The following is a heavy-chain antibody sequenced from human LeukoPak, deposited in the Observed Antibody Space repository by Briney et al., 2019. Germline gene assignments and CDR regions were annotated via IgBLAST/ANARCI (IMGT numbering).Heavy chain of an antibody. D-gene: IGHD3-3*01. Sequence: RAGGSLRLSCVVSGFSVSNNYIIWVRQAPGNGLERVSVIYGDGRTSHSASVRGRFTISRDNSKNIVSLQMSNLRAEDTAVYYCARGRGLGVVSPYFDYWGQGTLVTVSS. CDR3: ARGRGLGVVSPYFDY. V-gene: IGHV3-53*01. CDR1: GFSVSNNY. CDR2: IYGDGRT. J-gene: IGHJ4*02.